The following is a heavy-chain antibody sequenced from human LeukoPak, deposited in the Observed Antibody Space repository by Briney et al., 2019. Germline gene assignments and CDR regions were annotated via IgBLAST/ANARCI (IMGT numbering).Heavy chain of an antibody. Sequence: PGESLKISCAASGFTFSTYGMHWVRQAPGKGLEWVAVIWYDGSNKYYADSLKGRFTISRDNFKNTVYVQMNSLRAEDTAVYYCARVGGSYLDYWGQGALVTVSS. J-gene: IGHJ4*02. CDR1: GFTFSTYG. CDR3: ARVGGSYLDY. V-gene: IGHV3-33*01. CDR2: IWYDGSNK. D-gene: IGHD1-26*01.